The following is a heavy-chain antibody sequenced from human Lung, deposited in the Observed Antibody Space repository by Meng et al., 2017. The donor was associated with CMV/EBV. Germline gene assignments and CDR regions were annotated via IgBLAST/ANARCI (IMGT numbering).Heavy chain of an antibody. CDR1: GGSVSSGWYY. CDR2: IYYHGGT. CDR3: ARIPSRLGYFDY. J-gene: IGHJ4*02. D-gene: IGHD2-2*02. V-gene: IGHV4-61*01. Sequence: SGGSVSSGWYYWGWIRQPLGKGLEWIGYIYYHGGTNYNPSLESRVTISLDTSKNQFSLKLNSLTAADTAVYYCARIPSRLGYFDYWGQGTLVTV.